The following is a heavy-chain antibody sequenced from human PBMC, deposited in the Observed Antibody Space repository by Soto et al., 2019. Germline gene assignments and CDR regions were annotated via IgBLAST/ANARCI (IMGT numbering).Heavy chain of an antibody. V-gene: IGHV1-69*13. Sequence: ASVKVSCKASGGTFSSYAISWVRQAPGQGLEWMGGIIPIFGTANYAQKFQGRVTITANASTSTAYMELSSLRSEDTAVYYCASGYDYFDYWGQGTLVTVSS. CDR2: IIPIFGTA. D-gene: IGHD5-12*01. J-gene: IGHJ4*02. CDR3: ASGYDYFDY. CDR1: GGTFSSYA.